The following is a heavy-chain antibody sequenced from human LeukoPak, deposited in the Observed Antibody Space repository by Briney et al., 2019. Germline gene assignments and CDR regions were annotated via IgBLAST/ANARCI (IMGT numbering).Heavy chain of an antibody. CDR1: GYTITGYY. Sequence: GASVKVSCKASGYTITGYYMHWVRQAPGQGLEWMGWINPNSGGTNYAQKFQGRVTMTRDTSISTAYMELSRLRSDDTAVYYCARDGTIYYYYMDVWGKGTTVTVSS. CDR3: ARDGTIYYYYMDV. J-gene: IGHJ6*03. CDR2: INPNSGGT. V-gene: IGHV1-2*02. D-gene: IGHD3-9*01.